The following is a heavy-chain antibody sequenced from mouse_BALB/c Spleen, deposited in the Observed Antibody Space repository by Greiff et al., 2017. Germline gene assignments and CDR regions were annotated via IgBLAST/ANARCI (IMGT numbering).Heavy chain of an antibody. D-gene: IGHD2-2*01. CDR1: GFTFSSYG. CDR3: ARGDGYVYAMDY. V-gene: IGHV5-6*01. CDR2: ISSGGSYT. Sequence: EVKLMESGGDLVKPGGSLKLSCAASGFTFSSYGMSWVRQTPDKRLEWVATISSGGSYTYYPDSVKGRFTISRDNAKNTLYLQMSSLKSEDTAMYYFARGDGYVYAMDYWGQGTSVTVSS. J-gene: IGHJ4*01.